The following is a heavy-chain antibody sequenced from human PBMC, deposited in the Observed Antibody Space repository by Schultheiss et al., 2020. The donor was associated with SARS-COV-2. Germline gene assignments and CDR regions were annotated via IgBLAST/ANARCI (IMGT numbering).Heavy chain of an antibody. CDR2: IYYSGST. CDR1: GGSVSSGSYY. Sequence: SETLSLTCTVSGGSVSSGSYYWSWIRQPPGKGLEWIGYIYYSGSTNYNPSFKSRVTISVDTSKNQYSLKLSSVTAADTAVYYCARESTEDSSSSDYWGQGALVTVAT. V-gene: IGHV4-61*01. J-gene: IGHJ4*02. D-gene: IGHD6-13*01. CDR3: ARESTEDSSSSDY.